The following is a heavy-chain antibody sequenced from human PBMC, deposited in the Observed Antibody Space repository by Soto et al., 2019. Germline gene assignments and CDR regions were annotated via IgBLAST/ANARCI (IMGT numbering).Heavy chain of an antibody. CDR1: GDHFKKNV. CDR2: TIPALGKT. CDR3: ARAPFRPSAMDV. Sequence: SVKGASKTSGDHFKKNVVTWVRQAPGQGLEWMGGTIPALGKTHYIEKFQGRVTITVDDATRTVYMEVRDLTSEDTAIYYCARAPFRPSAMDVWGQRTTVTVSS. V-gene: IGHV1-69*01. D-gene: IGHD3-10*01. J-gene: IGHJ6*02.